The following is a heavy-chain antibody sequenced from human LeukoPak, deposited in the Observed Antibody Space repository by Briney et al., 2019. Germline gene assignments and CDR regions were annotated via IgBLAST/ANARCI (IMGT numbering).Heavy chain of an antibody. V-gene: IGHV6-1*01. CDR2: TDYRSKWYR. CDR3: TRGSKGSSPYWYFDL. Sequence: SQTLSLTCAISGDSVSSNSAAWNWIRQSPSRGLEWLGRTDYRSKWYRDYGVSVKGRITINPDTSKNQFSLQLNSVTPEDTAVYYCTRGSKGSSPYWYFDLWGRGTLVTVSS. D-gene: IGHD6-13*01. J-gene: IGHJ2*01. CDR1: GDSVSSNSAA.